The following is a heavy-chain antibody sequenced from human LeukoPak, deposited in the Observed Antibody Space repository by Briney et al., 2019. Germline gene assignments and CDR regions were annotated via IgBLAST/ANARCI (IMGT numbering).Heavy chain of an antibody. D-gene: IGHD3-9*01. CDR2: ISSSSSYI. J-gene: IGHJ4*02. CDR3: ARDPYYDILTGYWYYFDY. Sequence: PGGSLRLSCAASGFTFSSYSMNWVRQAPGKGLEWVSSISSSSSYIYYADSVKGRFTISRDNAKNSLYLQMNSLRAEDTAVYYCARDPYYDILTGYWYYFDYWGQGTLVTVSS. V-gene: IGHV3-21*01. CDR1: GFTFSSYS.